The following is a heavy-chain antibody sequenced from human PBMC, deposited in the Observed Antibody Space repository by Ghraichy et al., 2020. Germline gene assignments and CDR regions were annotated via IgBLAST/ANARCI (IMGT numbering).Heavy chain of an antibody. CDR3: AKGIGNYYYYMDV. J-gene: IGHJ6*03. V-gene: IGHV3-30*18. CDR2: ISYDGSNK. D-gene: IGHD1-1*01. Sequence: GGSLRLSCAASGFTFSSYGMHWVRQAPGKGLEWVAVISYDGSNKYYADSVKGRFTISRDNSKNTLYLQMNSLRAEDTAVYYCAKGIGNYYYYMDVWGKGTTVTVSS. CDR1: GFTFSSYG.